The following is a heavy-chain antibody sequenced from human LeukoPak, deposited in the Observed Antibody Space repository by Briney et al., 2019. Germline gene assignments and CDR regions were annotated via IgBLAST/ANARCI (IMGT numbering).Heavy chain of an antibody. J-gene: IGHJ6*02. D-gene: IGHD3-3*01. CDR3: ARVRSRIFGVAGDYYGMDV. CDR1: GGSISSGGYY. CDR2: IYYSGST. Sequence: PSETLSLTCTVSGGSISSGGYYWSWIRQHPGKGLEWIGYIYYSGSTYYNPSLKSRVTISVGTSKNQFSLKLSSVTAADTAVYYCARVRSRIFGVAGDYYGMDVWGQGTTVTVSS. V-gene: IGHV4-31*03.